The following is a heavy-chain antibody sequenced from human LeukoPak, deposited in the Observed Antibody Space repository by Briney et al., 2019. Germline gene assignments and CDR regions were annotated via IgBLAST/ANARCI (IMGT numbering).Heavy chain of an antibody. D-gene: IGHD4-17*01. V-gene: IGHV3-23*01. CDR3: AKMILTTVIYYFDY. CDR2: ISGSGGST. Sequence: ETLSLTCTVSGGSISSYYWSWVRQAPGKGLEWVSTISGSGGSTYYADSVKGRFTISRDNSKNTLYLQMNSLRAEDTAVYYCAKMILTTVIYYFDYWGQGTLVTVSS. J-gene: IGHJ4*02. CDR1: GGSISSYY.